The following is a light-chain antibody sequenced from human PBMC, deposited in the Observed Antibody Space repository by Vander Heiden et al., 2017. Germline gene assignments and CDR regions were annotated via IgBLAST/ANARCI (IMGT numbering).Light chain of an antibody. CDR1: ALPKQY. CDR2: KDS. J-gene: IGLJ3*02. V-gene: IGLV3-25*03. CDR3: QSADSSGGV. Sequence: SYELTQPPSVSVSPGQTARITCSGDALPKQYAYWYQQKPGQAPVLVIYKDSERPSGIPERFSGSSSGTTVTLTISGVQAEDEADYYCQSADSSGGVFGGGTKL.